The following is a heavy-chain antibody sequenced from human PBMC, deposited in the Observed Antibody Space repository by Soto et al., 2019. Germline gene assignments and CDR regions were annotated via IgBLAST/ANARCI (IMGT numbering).Heavy chain of an antibody. V-gene: IGHV1-69*13. CDR3: AKSIAARPRLDYYYGMDV. J-gene: IGHJ6*04. CDR2: IIPIFGTA. D-gene: IGHD6-6*01. Sequence: GASVKVSCKASGGTFSSYAISWVRQAPGQGLEWMGGIIPIFGTANYAQKFQGRVTITADESTSTAYMELSRLRSEDTAVYYCAKSIAARPRLDYYYGMDVWCKGTTVTVS. CDR1: GGTFSSYA.